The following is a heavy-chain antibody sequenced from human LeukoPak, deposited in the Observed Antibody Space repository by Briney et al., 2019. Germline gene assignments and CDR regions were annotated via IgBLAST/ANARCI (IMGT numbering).Heavy chain of an antibody. J-gene: IGHJ4*02. Sequence: PGGSLRLSCAASGFTFSSYAMSWVRQAPGKGLEWVSAINTPGGSTYYADSVKGRFTISRDNSKNTLYLQTNSLRAEDTALYYCARDKSSGYYYFDYWGQGTLVTVSS. CDR3: ARDKSSGYYYFDY. D-gene: IGHD3-22*01. CDR1: GFTFSSYA. CDR2: INTPGGST. V-gene: IGHV3-23*01.